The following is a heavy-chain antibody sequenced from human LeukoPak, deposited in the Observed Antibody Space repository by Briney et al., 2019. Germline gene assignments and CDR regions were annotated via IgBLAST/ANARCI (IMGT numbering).Heavy chain of an antibody. CDR1: GGSISSSSYY. V-gene: IGHV4-39*01. Sequence: SETLSLTCTVSGGSISSSSYYWGWIRQPPGKGLEWIGSIYYSGSTYYNPSLKSRVTISVDTSKNQFSLKLSSVTAADTAVYYCARHRRKAARPRGDFDYWGQGTLVTVSS. CDR3: ARHRRKAARPRGDFDY. D-gene: IGHD6-6*01. CDR2: IYYSGST. J-gene: IGHJ4*02.